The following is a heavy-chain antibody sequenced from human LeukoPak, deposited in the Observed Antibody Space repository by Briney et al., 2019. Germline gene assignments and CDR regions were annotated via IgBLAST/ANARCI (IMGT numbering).Heavy chain of an antibody. D-gene: IGHD3-22*01. J-gene: IGHJ6*02. Sequence: TSETLSLTCTVSGGSIRSSYYYWGWIRQPPGKGLEWIGSIYDSGSTYYNPSLKSRVTISVDTSKNQFSLKLSSVTAADTAVYYCARPLLLNNQYYYDSSGSYGMDVWGQGTTVTVSS. CDR3: ARPLLLNNQYYYDSSGSYGMDV. CDR2: IYDSGST. V-gene: IGHV4-39*07. CDR1: GGSIRSSYYY.